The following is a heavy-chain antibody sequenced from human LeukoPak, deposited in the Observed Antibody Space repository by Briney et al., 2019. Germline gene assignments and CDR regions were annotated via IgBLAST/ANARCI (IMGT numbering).Heavy chain of an antibody. J-gene: IGHJ4*02. V-gene: IGHV3-11*04. CDR3: ARETAYYFGY. CDR1: GFTFSNAY. CDR2: ISSGSSTI. D-gene: IGHD1-1*01. Sequence: GGSLRLSCAASGFTFSNAYMSWVRQAPGKGLEWVSYISSGSSTIYHADSVKGRFTISRDNAKNSLYLQMNSLRAEDTAVYYCARETAYYFGYWGQGTLVTVSS.